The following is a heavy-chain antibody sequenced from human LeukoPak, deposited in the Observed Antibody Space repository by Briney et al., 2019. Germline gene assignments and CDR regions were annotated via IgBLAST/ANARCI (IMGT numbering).Heavy chain of an antibody. CDR3: AAGTMGRYYYYGMDV. D-gene: IGHD3-10*01. V-gene: IGHV1-58*02. CDR1: GFTFTSSA. J-gene: IGHJ6*02. Sequence: SVKVSCKASGFTFTSSAMQWVRQARGQRLEWIGWIVVGSGNTNYAQKFQESVTITRDMSTSTAYMELSSLRSEDTAVYYCAAGTMGRYYYYGMDVWGQGTTVTVSS. CDR2: IVVGSGNT.